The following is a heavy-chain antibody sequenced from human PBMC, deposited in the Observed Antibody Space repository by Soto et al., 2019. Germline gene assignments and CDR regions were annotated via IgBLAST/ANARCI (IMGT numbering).Heavy chain of an antibody. CDR2: ISYDGSNK. D-gene: IGHD2-21*02. Sequence: GGSLRLSCAASGFTFSSYGMHWVRQAPGKGLEWVAVISYDGSNKYYADSVKGRFTISRDNSKNTLYLQMNSLRAEDTAVYYCAKDRGYGGNSDLRYWGQGTLVTVSS. V-gene: IGHV3-30*18. J-gene: IGHJ4*02. CDR3: AKDRGYGGNSDLRY. CDR1: GFTFSSYG.